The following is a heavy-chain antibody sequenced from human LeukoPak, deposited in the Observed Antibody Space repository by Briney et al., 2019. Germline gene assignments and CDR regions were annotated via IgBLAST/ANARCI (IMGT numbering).Heavy chain of an antibody. Sequence: GGSLRLSCAASGFTFSSYAMSWVRQAPGKGLEWVSLISWDGGSTYYADSVKGRFTISRDNSKNSLYLQMNSLRAEDTAVYYCARDSPPDYWGQGTLVTVSS. CDR2: ISWDGGST. CDR3: ARDSPPDY. J-gene: IGHJ4*02. V-gene: IGHV3-43D*03. CDR1: GFTFSSYA.